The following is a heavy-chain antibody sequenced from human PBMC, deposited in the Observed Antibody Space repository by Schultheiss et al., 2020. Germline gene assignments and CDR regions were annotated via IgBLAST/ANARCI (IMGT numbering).Heavy chain of an antibody. CDR3: ARDWGGWGYFDY. V-gene: IGHV1-3*01. CDR2: INAGDGNT. D-gene: IGHD3-16*01. CDR1: GYTGYY. J-gene: IGHJ4*02. Sequence: ASVKVSCKASGYTGYYMHWVRQAPGQRLEWMGWINAGDGNTKYSEKFQDRVTITRDTSASTTYMELNSLRSEDTAVYYCARDWGGWGYFDYWGQGTPVTVSS.